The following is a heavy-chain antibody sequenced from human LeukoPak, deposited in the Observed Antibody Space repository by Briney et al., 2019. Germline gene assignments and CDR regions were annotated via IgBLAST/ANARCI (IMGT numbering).Heavy chain of an antibody. Sequence: GGSLRLSCAASGFTFSSYGMHWVRQAPGKGLEWVAFIRYDGSNKYYADSVKGRFTISRDNPKNTLYLQMNSLRAEDTAVYYCAKETYDYVWGSYRSLDYWGQGTLVTVSS. V-gene: IGHV3-30*02. CDR2: IRYDGSNK. J-gene: IGHJ4*02. D-gene: IGHD3-16*02. CDR1: GFTFSSYG. CDR3: AKETYDYVWGSYRSLDY.